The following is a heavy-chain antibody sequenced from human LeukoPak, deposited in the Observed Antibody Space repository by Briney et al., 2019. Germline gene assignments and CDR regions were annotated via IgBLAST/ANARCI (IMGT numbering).Heavy chain of an antibody. D-gene: IGHD2-2*02. CDR2: VYYSGST. Sequence: RASETLSLTCTVSGVSISSYYWTWIRQPPGKGLEWIGCVYYSGSTTYNPSLRGRVTISVDTSKNHFSLKLSSVTAADTAVYYCARGLYRYGRSTFDYWGQGTLVTVSS. CDR1: GVSISSYY. J-gene: IGHJ4*02. V-gene: IGHV4-59*08. CDR3: ARGLYRYGRSTFDY.